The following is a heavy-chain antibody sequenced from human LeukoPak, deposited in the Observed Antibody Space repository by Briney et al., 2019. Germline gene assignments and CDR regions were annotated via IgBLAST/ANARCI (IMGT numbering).Heavy chain of an antibody. D-gene: IGHD3-10*01. J-gene: IGHJ4*02. CDR3: ARGPPYGSRSDFFDY. CDR1: GFTFSNYW. V-gene: IGHV3-7*01. Sequence: AGGPLRLSCAASGFTFSNYWMSWVRQAPGKVLEWVASVKQDVDKKDYVDSLKDRFTISRDNGKNSLYLQMNSLRAEDTAVYYCARGPPYGSRSDFFDYWGQGTLVTVSS. CDR2: VKQDVDKK.